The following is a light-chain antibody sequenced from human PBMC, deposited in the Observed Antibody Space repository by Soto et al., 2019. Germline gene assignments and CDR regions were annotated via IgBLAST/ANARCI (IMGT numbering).Light chain of an antibody. CDR1: SSDVGTYNL. J-gene: IGLJ1*01. Sequence: QSALAQPASVSGSPEQSITISCTGTSSDVGTYNLVSWYQQHPGKAPKLMIYEVSNRPSGVSNRFSGSKSGNTASLTISGLQAEDEADYYCSSYTSSSTLNVFGTGTKVTVL. V-gene: IGLV2-14*02. CDR3: SSYTSSSTLNV. CDR2: EVS.